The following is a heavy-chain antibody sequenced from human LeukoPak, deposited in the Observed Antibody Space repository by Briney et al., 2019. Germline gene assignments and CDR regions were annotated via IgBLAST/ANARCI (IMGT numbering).Heavy chain of an antibody. CDR2: INTNTGNP. D-gene: IGHD2-8*01. Sequence: GASVKVSCKASGYTFTSNALGWVRQAPGQGLEWMGWINTNTGNPTYAQGFTGQCVFSLDTSDNTAYLHISSVQAEDTAVYYCARFFCTSGLCYYLDYWGQGTLVTVSS. CDR1: GYTFTSNA. J-gene: IGHJ4*02. V-gene: IGHV7-4-1*02. CDR3: ARFFCTSGLCYYLDY.